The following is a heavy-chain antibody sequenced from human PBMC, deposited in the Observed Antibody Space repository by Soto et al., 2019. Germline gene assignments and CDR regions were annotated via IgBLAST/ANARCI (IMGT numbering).Heavy chain of an antibody. Sequence: PGGSLRLSCAASGFTFSTYAMHWVRQAPGKGLEWVALISYDGSNKYYADSVKGRFTISRDNSKNTLYLQMNSLRAEDTAVYYCARGELLNWLVDYWGQGTLVTVSS. J-gene: IGHJ4*02. CDR2: ISYDGSNK. V-gene: IGHV3-30-3*01. D-gene: IGHD1-26*01. CDR1: GFTFSTYA. CDR3: ARGELLNWLVDY.